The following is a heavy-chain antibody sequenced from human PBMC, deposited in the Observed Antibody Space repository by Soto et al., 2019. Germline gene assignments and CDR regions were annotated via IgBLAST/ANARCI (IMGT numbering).Heavy chain of an antibody. CDR3: ASLSPDRVGARGPRGWFDP. CDR1: GGSISSSSYY. CDR2: IYYSGST. J-gene: IGHJ5*02. V-gene: IGHV4-39*01. Sequence: SETLSLPCTVSGGSISSSSYYWGWIRQPPGKGLEWIGSIYYSGSTYYNPSLKSRVTISVDTSKNQFSLKLSSVTAADTAVYYCASLSPDRVGARGPRGWFDPWGQGTLVTVSS. D-gene: IGHD1-26*01.